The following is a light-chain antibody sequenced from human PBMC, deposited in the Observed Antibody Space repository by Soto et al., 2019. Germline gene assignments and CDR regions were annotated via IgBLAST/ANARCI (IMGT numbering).Light chain of an antibody. CDR1: QSVSSN. CDR2: GAS. Sequence: IVTTQSPATVSVTTGERATLSCMASQSVSSNLAWYQQKPGQAPRLLIYGASTRATGIPATFSGSGSGTEFTLTVSSLQSEDFAVYYCQQYSNWPLTFGGGTKVDI. CDR3: QQYSNWPLT. V-gene: IGKV3-15*01. J-gene: IGKJ4*01.